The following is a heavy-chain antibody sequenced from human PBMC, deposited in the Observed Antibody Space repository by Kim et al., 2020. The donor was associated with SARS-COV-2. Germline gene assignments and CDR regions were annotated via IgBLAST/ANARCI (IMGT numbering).Heavy chain of an antibody. D-gene: IGHD3-10*01. CDR3: ARGVEGFGELLDNNMKNWFDP. V-gene: IGHV1-2*04. J-gene: IGHJ5*02. CDR1: GYTFTGYY. CDR2: INPNSGGT. Sequence: ASVKVSCKASGYTFTGYYMHWVRQAPGQGLEWMGWINPNSGGTNYAQKFQGWVTMTRDTSISTAYMELSRLRSDDTAVYYFARGVEGFGELLDNNMKNWFDPWGQGTLVTVSS.